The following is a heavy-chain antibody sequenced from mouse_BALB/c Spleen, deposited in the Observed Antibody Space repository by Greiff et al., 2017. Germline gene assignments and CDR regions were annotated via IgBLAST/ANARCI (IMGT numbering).Heavy chain of an antibody. CDR1: GFSLTSYG. CDR2: IWSGRST. V-gene: IGHV2-2*02. J-gene: IGHJ3*01. Sequence: VQLQESGPGLVQPSQSLSITCTVSGFSLTSYGVHWVRQSPGKGLEWLGVIWSGRSTDYNAAFISRLSISKDNSKSQVFFKMNSLQANDTAIYYCARNTLAYWGQGTLVTVSA. CDR3: ARNTLAY.